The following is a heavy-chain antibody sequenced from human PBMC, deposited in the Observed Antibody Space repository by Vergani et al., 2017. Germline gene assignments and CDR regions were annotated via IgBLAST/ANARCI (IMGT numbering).Heavy chain of an antibody. V-gene: IGHV3-21*01. J-gene: IGHJ6*02. CDR3: ARVGDSGSYYKHYYYYYGMDV. Sequence: EVQLVESGGGLVKPGGSLRLSCAASGFTFSSYSMNWVRQAPGKGLEWVSSISSSSSYIYYADSVKGRFTISRDNAKNSLYLQMNSLRAEDTAVYYCARVGDSGSYYKHYYYYYGMDVWGQGTTVTVSS. D-gene: IGHD1-26*01. CDR2: ISSSSSYI. CDR1: GFTFSSYS.